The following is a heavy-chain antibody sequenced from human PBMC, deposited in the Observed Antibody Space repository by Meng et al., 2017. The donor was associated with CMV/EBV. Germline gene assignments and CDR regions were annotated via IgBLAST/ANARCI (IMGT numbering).Heavy chain of an antibody. V-gene: IGHV4-59*01. CDR1: GGSISSYY. CDR3: ARFLRVVVPAAKVYYGMDV. Sequence: SETLSLTCTVSGGSISSYYWSWIRQPPGKGLEWIGYIYYSGSTNYNPSLKSRVTISVDTSKNQFSLKLSSVTAADTAVYYCARFLRVVVPAAKVYYGMDVWGQGTTVTVSS. J-gene: IGHJ6*02. CDR2: IYYSGST. D-gene: IGHD2-2*01.